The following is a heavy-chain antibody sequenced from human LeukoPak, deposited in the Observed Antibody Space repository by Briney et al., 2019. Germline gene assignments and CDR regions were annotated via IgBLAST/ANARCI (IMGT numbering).Heavy chain of an antibody. D-gene: IGHD3-10*01. CDR1: GFTFSNYE. CDR3: ARETYYGSGSYSDFALDY. Sequence: GGSLRLSCAASGFTFSNYEINWVRQAPGRGLEWISYISGSGTSIYHANSVKGRSTISRDNAKNSVYLQMNSLRAEDTAVYYCARETYYGSGSYSDFALDYWGQGTLVTDSS. CDR2: ISGSGTSI. J-gene: IGHJ4*02. V-gene: IGHV3-48*03.